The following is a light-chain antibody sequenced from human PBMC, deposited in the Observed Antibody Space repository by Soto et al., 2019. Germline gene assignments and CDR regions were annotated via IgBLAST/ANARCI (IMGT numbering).Light chain of an antibody. Sequence: DMQMTQSPSSLSASIGDRVTITCRASQDINNNLAWYQQKPGKVPKVLIYAASTLQSGVPSRFSGSGSGTDFTRTTSTRQPEEGATYYCKKNNSARETFGPGTKVDI. J-gene: IGKJ3*01. CDR3: KKNNSARET. V-gene: IGKV1-27*01. CDR1: QDINNN. CDR2: AAS.